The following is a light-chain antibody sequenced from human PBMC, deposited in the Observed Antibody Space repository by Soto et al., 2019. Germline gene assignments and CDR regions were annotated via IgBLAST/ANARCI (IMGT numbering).Light chain of an antibody. J-gene: IGLJ1*01. CDR2: EVS. V-gene: IGLV2-14*01. Sequence: QSALTQPASVLGSPGQSITISCTGTISDVGGYNFVSWYQQHPGKAPKLMIYEVSNRPSGVSNRFSGSKSGNTASLTISGLQAEDEADYYCSSYTSSTTLYVFGTGTKVTVL. CDR1: ISDVGGYNF. CDR3: SSYTSSTTLYV.